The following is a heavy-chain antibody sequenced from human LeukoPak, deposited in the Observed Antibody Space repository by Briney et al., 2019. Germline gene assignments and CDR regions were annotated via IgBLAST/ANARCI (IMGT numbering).Heavy chain of an antibody. CDR2: ISYDGSNK. CDR1: GFTFSSYG. Sequence: QPGGSLRLSCAASGFTFSSYGMHWVRQAPGKGLEWVAVISYDGSNKYYADSVKGRFTISRDNSKNTLYLQMNSLRAEDTAVYYCARDPRDYYDSTTWGQGTLVTVSS. V-gene: IGHV3-30*03. D-gene: IGHD3-22*01. J-gene: IGHJ4*02. CDR3: ARDPRDYYDSTT.